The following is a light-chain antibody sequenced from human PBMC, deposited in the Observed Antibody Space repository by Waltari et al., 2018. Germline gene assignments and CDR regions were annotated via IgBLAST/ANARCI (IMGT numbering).Light chain of an antibody. Sequence: DIVMTQSPDSLAVSLGERATINCKSSQSVLYSYYNKNYLAWYQQKQGQPPKLLIYWASTRESGVPDRFSGSGSGTDFTLTISSLQAEDVAVYYCQQHYSTPPTFGQGTKLEIK. CDR3: QQHYSTPPT. V-gene: IGKV4-1*01. CDR2: WAS. CDR1: QSVLYSYYNKNY. J-gene: IGKJ2*01.